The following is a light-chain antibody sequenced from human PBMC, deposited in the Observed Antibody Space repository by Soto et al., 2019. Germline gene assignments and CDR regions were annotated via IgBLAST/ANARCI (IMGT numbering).Light chain of an antibody. J-gene: IGKJ4*01. V-gene: IGKV3-20*01. Sequence: EVVLTQSPGTLSLSPGESATLSCRASQSVSSNYLAWYQQKPGQAPRLLIYGVSTRATGIPDRFSGSGSGTEFYLTISRLEPEDFALYYCQQYFTSPLTFGGGTKVEIK. CDR2: GVS. CDR1: QSVSSNY. CDR3: QQYFTSPLT.